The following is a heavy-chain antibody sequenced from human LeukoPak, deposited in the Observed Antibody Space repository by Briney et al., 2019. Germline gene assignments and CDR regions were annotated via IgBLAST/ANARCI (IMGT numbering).Heavy chain of an antibody. D-gene: IGHD2-2*01. J-gene: IGHJ4*02. V-gene: IGHV3-53*01. CDR2: IYGGGST. Sequence: PGGSLRLSCAASGFTVSSNYMSWVRQAPGKGLEWVSVIYGGGSTYYADSVKGRFTISRDNSKNTLYLQMNSLRAEDTAVYYCARGGYCSSTSCSDVWGQGTLVTVSS. CDR3: ARGGYCSSTSCSDV. CDR1: GFTVSSNY.